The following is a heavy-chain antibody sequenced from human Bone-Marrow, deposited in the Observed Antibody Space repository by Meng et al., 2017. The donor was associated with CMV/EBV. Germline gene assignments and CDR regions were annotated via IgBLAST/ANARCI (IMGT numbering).Heavy chain of an antibody. CDR1: GGSISSSSYY. CDR3: ASIYYDFWSGYYTGLGNWFDP. CDR2: IYYSGST. V-gene: IGHV4-39*07. D-gene: IGHD3-3*01. J-gene: IGHJ5*02. Sequence: SETLSLTCTVSGGSISSSSYYWGWIRQPPGKGLEWIGSIYYSGSTYYNPSLKSRVTISVDTSKNQFSLKLSSVTAADTAVYYCASIYYDFWSGYYTGLGNWFDPWGQGTLVTVSS.